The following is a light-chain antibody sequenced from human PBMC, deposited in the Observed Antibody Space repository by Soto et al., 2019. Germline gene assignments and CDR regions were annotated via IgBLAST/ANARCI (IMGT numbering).Light chain of an antibody. CDR1: QGIRDE. V-gene: IGKV1-6*01. CDR3: LQDYNYPGT. CDR2: AAS. J-gene: IGKJ1*01. Sequence: AIQMTQSPSSLSASVGDRVTITCRASQGIRDELGWYQQKAGKAPNLLISAASRLQSGVPSRFSGRGSGTDFTLTISSLQPEDFATYYCLQDYNYPGTFGQGTKVEIK.